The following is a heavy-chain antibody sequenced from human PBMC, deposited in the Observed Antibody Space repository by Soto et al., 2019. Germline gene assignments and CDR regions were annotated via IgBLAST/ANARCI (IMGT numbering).Heavy chain of an antibody. CDR3: ARDRTSLLWFGELSYYYYYGMDV. CDR1: GYTFTRYG. D-gene: IGHD3-10*01. Sequence: ASVKISCKASGYTFTRYGSSWVRQAPGQGLERMGWISAYNGNTNYAQKLQGRVTMTTDTSTSTAYMELRSLRSDDTAVYYCARDRTSLLWFGELSYYYYYGMDVWGQGTTVTVSS. CDR2: ISAYNGNT. V-gene: IGHV1-18*04. J-gene: IGHJ6*02.